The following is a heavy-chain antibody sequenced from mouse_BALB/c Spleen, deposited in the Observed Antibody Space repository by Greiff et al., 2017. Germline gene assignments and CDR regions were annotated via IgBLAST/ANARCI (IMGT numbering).Heavy chain of an antibody. D-gene: IGHD1-1*01. V-gene: IGHV5-9-3*01. Sequence: EVKVVESGGGLVKPGGSLKLSCAASGFTFSSYAMSWVRQTPEKRLEWVATISSGGSYTYYPDSVKGRFTISRDNAKNTLYLQMSSLRSEDTAMYYCARRDYGSSYGYWGQGTTLTVSS. CDR2: ISSGGSYT. CDR1: GFTFSSYA. CDR3: ARRDYGSSYGY. J-gene: IGHJ2*01.